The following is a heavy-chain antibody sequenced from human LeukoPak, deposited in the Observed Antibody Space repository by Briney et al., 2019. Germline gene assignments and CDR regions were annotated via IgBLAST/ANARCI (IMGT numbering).Heavy chain of an antibody. CDR3: FASCSDILTGYYHCDDY. V-gene: IGHV4-30-4*01. CDR1: GGSISSGDYY. CDR2: IYYSGST. J-gene: IGHJ4*02. Sequence: PSETLSLTCTVSGGSISSGDYYWSWIRQPPGKGLEWIGYIYYSGSTYYNPSLKSRVTISVDTSKNQFSLKLSSVTAVDTAVYYCFASCSDILTGYYHCDDYWGQGTLVTVSS. D-gene: IGHD3-9*01.